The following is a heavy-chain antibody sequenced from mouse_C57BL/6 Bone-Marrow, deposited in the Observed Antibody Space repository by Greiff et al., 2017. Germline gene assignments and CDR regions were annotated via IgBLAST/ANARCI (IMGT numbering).Heavy chain of an antibody. CDR1: GFTFNDYY. CDR2: VDPYNGGT. CDR3: VIYYYGSSLYAMDY. J-gene: IGHJ4*01. Sequence: EVQLQQSGPVLVKPGPSVKISCKASGFTFNDYYMHWVKQRHGQSLEWIGLVDPYNGGTRYTPKFKGKATLTVDTSSSTAYMQLNSLTSEDSAVYYCVIYYYGSSLYAMDYWGQGTSVTVSS. D-gene: IGHD1-1*01. V-gene: IGHV1-36*01.